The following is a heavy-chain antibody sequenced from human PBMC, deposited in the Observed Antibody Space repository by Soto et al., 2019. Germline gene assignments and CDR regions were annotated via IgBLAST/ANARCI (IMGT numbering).Heavy chain of an antibody. D-gene: IGHD2-15*01. J-gene: IGHJ3*02. CDR3: ARDEIVVVVAATLFGDAFDI. Sequence: GASVKVSCKASGYTFTSYGISWVRQAPGQGLEWMGWISAYNGNTNYAQKLQGRVTMTTDTSTSTAYMELRSLRSDDTAVYYCARDEIVVVVAATLFGDAFDIWGQGTMVTVSS. CDR2: ISAYNGNT. V-gene: IGHV1-18*01. CDR1: GYTFTSYG.